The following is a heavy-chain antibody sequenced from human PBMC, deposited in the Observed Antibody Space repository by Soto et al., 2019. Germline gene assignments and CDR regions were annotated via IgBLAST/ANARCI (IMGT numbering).Heavy chain of an antibody. CDR1: GRSFSGYY. Sequence: PSETLSLTCAVYGRSFSGYYWSWIRQPPGKGLEWIGEINHSGSTDYNPSLKSRVTISVDTSKNQFSLKLSSVTAADTAVYYCASLDVDPGTLDYWGQGTLVTVSS. CDR3: ASLDVDPGTLDY. D-gene: IGHD3-10*01. V-gene: IGHV4-34*01. J-gene: IGHJ4*02. CDR2: INHSGST.